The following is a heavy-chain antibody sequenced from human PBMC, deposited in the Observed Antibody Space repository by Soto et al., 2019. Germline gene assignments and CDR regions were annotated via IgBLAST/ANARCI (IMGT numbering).Heavy chain of an antibody. Sequence: QVQLVQSGAEVKKPGASVKVSCKASGYTFTSYGISWVRQAPGQGLEGMGWISAYNGNTNYAQKLQGRVTMTTDTSTSTAYMELRSLRSDDTDVYYCARASYGYYDSSGYPDYWGQGTLVTVSS. CDR3: ARASYGYYDSSGYPDY. D-gene: IGHD3-22*01. CDR2: ISAYNGNT. CDR1: GYTFTSYG. J-gene: IGHJ4*02. V-gene: IGHV1-18*01.